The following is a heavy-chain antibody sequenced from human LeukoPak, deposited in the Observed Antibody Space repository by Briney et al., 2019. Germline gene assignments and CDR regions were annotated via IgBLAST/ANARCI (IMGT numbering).Heavy chain of an antibody. Sequence: ASVKVSCKASGGTFSNYAINWVRQTPGQGLEWMGGIIPIFGTANYAQKFQGRVTITADKSTSTVYMELNSLKSEDTAVYYCARGWDYDSGGRPTAYVYWGQGTLVTVSS. D-gene: IGHD3-22*01. V-gene: IGHV1-69*06. CDR3: ARGWDYDSGGRPTAYVY. CDR1: GGTFSNYA. CDR2: IIPIFGTA. J-gene: IGHJ4*02.